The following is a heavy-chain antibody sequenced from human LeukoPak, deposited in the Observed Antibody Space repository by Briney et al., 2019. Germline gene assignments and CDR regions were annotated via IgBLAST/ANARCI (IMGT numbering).Heavy chain of an antibody. CDR1: GFTFSSYA. D-gene: IGHD6-19*01. CDR3: AKDRGDSNGWSYFDH. CDR2: ISGSGGAT. Sequence: GGSLRLSCAASGFTFSSYAMSWVRQAPGKGLEWVSAISGSGGATYYADSVKGRFTISRDTSKNTLDLQMNSLRAEDTAVYYCAKDRGDSNGWSYFDHWGQGTPATVSS. J-gene: IGHJ4*02. V-gene: IGHV3-23*01.